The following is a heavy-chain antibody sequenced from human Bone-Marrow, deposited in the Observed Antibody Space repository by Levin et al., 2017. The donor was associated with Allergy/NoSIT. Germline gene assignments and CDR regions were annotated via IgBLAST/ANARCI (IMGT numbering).Heavy chain of an antibody. CDR3: ARDKYDLLTGSQTWFDP. CDR1: GDSISDFF. V-gene: IGHV4-59*01. J-gene: IGHJ5*02. D-gene: IGHD3-9*01. CDR2: IYHTGTT. Sequence: SETLSLTCTVSGDSISDFFWTWIRQPPGKGLEWIGYIYHTGTTNYNPSLGRRVTMSLDMSKNQFSLNLTSVTAADTAVYYCARDKYDLLTGSQTWFDPWGQGILVTVSS.